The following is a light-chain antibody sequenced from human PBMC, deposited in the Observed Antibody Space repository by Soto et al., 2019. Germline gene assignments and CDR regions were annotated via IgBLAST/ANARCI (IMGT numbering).Light chain of an antibody. CDR1: SSDVGGYNY. CDR3: SSYTSSSTLV. V-gene: IGLV2-14*01. J-gene: IGLJ1*01. Sequence: QSVLTQPASVSGSPGQSITISCTGTSSDVGGYNYVSWYQQHPGKAPKLMIYEVSNRPSGVSNRFSGSKCGNTASLTISGLEAEDEADYYCSSYTSSSTLVFGTGTKVTVL. CDR2: EVS.